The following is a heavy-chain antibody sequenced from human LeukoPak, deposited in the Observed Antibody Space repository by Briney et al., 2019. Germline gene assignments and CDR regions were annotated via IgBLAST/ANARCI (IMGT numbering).Heavy chain of an antibody. D-gene: IGHD6-19*01. J-gene: IGHJ4*02. Sequence: GGSLRLSCAASGCTFSSYSMNWVRQAPGKGLEWVSSISSSSSYIYYADSVKGRFTISRDNAKNSLYLQMNSLRAEDTAVYYCARDITGYSSGGLGYWGQGTLVTVSS. V-gene: IGHV3-21*01. CDR1: GCTFSSYS. CDR3: ARDITGYSSGGLGY. CDR2: ISSSSSYI.